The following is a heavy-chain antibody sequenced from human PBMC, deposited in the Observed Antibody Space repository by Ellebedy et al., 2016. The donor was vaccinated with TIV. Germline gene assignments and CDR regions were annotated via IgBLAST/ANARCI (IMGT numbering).Heavy chain of an antibody. CDR2: ISYDGRNK. J-gene: IGHJ4*02. CDR3: ARGVLSGY. Sequence: PGGSLRLSCAASGFTFSSFPMHWVRQAPGKGLEWVAVISYDGRNKYYADSVKGRFTISRDNSKNTVYLQMNSLRAEDTAVYYCARGVLSGYWGQGTLVTVSS. CDR1: GFTFSSFP. V-gene: IGHV3-30*14. D-gene: IGHD2/OR15-2a*01.